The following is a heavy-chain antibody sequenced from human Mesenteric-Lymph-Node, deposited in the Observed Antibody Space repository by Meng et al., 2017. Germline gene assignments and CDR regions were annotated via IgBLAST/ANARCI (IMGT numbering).Heavy chain of an antibody. V-gene: IGHV4-34*12. J-gene: IGHJ4*02. D-gene: IGHD2-8*02. CDR1: GGSLSVAY. CDR2: IIHGGSP. CDR3: ARRPTGIDY. Sequence: QLPLQQWGAGLVKPSETLSLTCAVNGGSLSVAYWNWIRQPPGKGLEWIGEIIHGGSPSYNPSLKSRVTISIDTSKNQLSLMLSSVTAADTAGYYCARRPTGIDYWGQGTLVTVSS.